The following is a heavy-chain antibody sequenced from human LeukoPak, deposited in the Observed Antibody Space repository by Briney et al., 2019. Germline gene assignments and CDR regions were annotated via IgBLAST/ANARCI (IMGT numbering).Heavy chain of an antibody. V-gene: IGHV3-30*03. CDR1: EFTFSSYG. Sequence: GGSLRLSCAASEFTFSSYGMHSVRQAPGKGLEWVAVISYDGSNKYYADSVKGRFTISRDNSKNTLYLQMNSLRAEDTAVYYCATSASRHCSSTSCYYYYGMDVWGQGTTVTVSS. CDR3: ATSASRHCSSTSCYYYYGMDV. CDR2: ISYDGSNK. D-gene: IGHD2-2*01. J-gene: IGHJ6*02.